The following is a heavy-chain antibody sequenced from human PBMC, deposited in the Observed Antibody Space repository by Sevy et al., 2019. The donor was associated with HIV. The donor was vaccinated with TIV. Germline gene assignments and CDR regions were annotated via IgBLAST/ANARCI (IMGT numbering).Heavy chain of an antibody. CDR1: GFSLSDYY. D-gene: IGHD3-3*01. CDR3: ARDSGGYDFSDY. Sequence: GGSLRLSCATSGFSLSDYYISWIRQAPGKGLEWVSYISGLSNYIDYADSVKGRFTISRDNAKNSVFLQMNSLRAEDTAVYYCARDSGGYDFSDYWGQGTLVTVSS. CDR2: ISGLSNYI. J-gene: IGHJ4*02. V-gene: IGHV3-11*06.